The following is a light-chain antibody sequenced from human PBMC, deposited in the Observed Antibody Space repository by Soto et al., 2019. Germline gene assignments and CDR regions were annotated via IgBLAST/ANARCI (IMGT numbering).Light chain of an antibody. CDR2: DVS. Sequence: QSVLTQPRSVSGSPGQSVTISCAGTSSDVGGYNYVSWYQQHPGKAPKLMIYDVSKRPSGVPDRFSGSKSGNTASLTISGLQAEDEADYYCCSYAGRYTYIFGTGTKLPS. CDR1: SSDVGGYNY. V-gene: IGLV2-11*01. J-gene: IGLJ1*01. CDR3: CSYAGRYTYI.